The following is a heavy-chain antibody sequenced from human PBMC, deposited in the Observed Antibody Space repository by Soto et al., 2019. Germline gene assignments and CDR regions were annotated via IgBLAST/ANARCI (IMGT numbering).Heavy chain of an antibody. J-gene: IGHJ4*02. V-gene: IGHV3-23*01. CDR2: ITSTGIT. D-gene: IGHD6-19*01. CDR1: GFIFSTNG. CDR3: AKVGMARTARLYFDY. Sequence: GGSLRLSCAASGFIFSTNGMSWVRQAPWKGLERVSSITSTGITYYADSVKGRFTLSRDNSKNTMFLQMNSPRPEDTAVYYCAKVGMARTARLYFDYLGQRTLLTVSS.